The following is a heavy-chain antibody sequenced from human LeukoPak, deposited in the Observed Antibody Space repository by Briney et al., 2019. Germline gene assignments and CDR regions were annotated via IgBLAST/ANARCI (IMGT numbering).Heavy chain of an antibody. V-gene: IGHV4-34*01. D-gene: IGHD4-17*01. CDR3: ATGENYDYGDLGY. J-gene: IGHJ4*02. CDR2: INHSGST. CDR1: GGSFSGYY. Sequence: PSETLSLTCAVYGGSFSGYYWSWIRQPPGKGLEWIGEINHSGSTNYNPSLKSRVTISVDTSKNQFSLKLSSVTAADTAVYYCATGENYDYGDLGYWGQGTLATVSS.